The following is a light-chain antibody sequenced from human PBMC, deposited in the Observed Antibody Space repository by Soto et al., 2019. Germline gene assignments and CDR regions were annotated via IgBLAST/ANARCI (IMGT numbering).Light chain of an antibody. J-gene: IGKJ5*01. CDR1: QGISNY. CDR3: HSRA. V-gene: IGKV1-16*01. Sequence: DIQMTQSPSSLSASVGDRVTITCRASQGISNYLAWYQQKPGKVPKLLIYAASTLESGVPSRFSGSGSETEFTLTISRLQPDDFATYFCHSRAFGQGTRLEIK. CDR2: AAS.